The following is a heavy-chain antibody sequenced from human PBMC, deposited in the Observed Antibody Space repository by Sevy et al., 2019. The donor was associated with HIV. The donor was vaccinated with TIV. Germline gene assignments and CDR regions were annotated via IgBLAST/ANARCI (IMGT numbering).Heavy chain of an antibody. CDR1: GGTFSSYA. CDR2: IIPIFGTA. CDR3: ASFNYYDSSGSDDAFDI. D-gene: IGHD3-22*01. V-gene: IGHV1-69*13. Sequence: ASVKVSYKASGGTFSSYAISWVRQAPGQGLEWMGGIIPIFGTANYAQKFQGRVTITADESTSTAYMELSNLRSEDTAVYYCASFNYYDSSGSDDAFDIWGQGTMVTVSS. J-gene: IGHJ3*02.